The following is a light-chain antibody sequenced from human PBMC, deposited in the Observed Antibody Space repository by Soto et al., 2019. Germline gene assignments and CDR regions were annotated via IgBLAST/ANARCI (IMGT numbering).Light chain of an antibody. CDR1: QSVSSSY. CDR2: GAS. V-gene: IGKV3-20*01. J-gene: IGKJ4*02. Sequence: EIVLTQSPGTLSLSPGERDTLSCRASQSVSSSYLAGYQQKPGQAPRLLIYGASSRATGIPDRFSGSGSGTYFTLPISRLEPEDFAVYYCQQYGSSPLTFGGGTKVEIK. CDR3: QQYGSSPLT.